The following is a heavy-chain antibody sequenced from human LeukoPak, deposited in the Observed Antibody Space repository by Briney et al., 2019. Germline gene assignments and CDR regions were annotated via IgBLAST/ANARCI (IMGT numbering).Heavy chain of an antibody. D-gene: IGHD2-21*01. V-gene: IGHV4-4*09. CDR2: IYTSGST. CDR3: ARRRYEAYSKSYYYYYYMDV. CDR1: GGSISSYY. J-gene: IGHJ6*03. Sequence: SETLSLTCTVSGGSISSYYWSWIRQPPGKGLEWIGYIYTSGSTNYNPPLKSRVTISVDTSKNQFSLKLSSVTAADTAVYYCARRRYEAYSKSYYYYYYMDVWGKGTTVTVSS.